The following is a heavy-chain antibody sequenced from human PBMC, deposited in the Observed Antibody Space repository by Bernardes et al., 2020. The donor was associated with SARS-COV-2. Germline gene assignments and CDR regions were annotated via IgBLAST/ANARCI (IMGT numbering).Heavy chain of an antibody. CDR2: IYLADDK. J-gene: IGHJ4*02. D-gene: IGHD7-27*01. CDR3: AHRRAWGRGQYLDY. CDR1: GFSLSTSGVG. V-gene: IGHV2-5*02. Sequence: SGPTLVKPTETLTLTCTFSGFSLSTSGVGVGWIRQPPGKALQWLALIYLADDKWYSPSLKSRLTITKDSSKNRVVLTMTNMDPVDTATYYCAHRRAWGRGQYLDYWGQGTLVTVSS.